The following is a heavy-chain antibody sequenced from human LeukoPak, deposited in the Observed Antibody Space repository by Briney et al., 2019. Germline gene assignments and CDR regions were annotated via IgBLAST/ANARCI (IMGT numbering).Heavy chain of an antibody. Sequence: GGSLRLSCSASGFSVDSGYMSWVRQAPGKGLEWGSVIYSNGKEYYAESAKGRFTISRDISKNSLDLQMNRLRVEDTAVYYCARDSPTSGIHSWGQGTLVIVSS. J-gene: IGHJ4*02. CDR2: IYSNGKE. D-gene: IGHD3-3*01. CDR1: GFSVDSGY. CDR3: ARDSPTSGIHS. V-gene: IGHV3-53*01.